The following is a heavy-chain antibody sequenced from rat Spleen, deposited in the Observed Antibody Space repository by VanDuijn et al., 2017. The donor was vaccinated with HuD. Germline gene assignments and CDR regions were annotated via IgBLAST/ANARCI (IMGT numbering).Heavy chain of an antibody. CDR3: ARADVAGLSTDGI. D-gene: IGHD1-2*01. CDR2: IWGNGNT. V-gene: IGHV2-13*01. CDR1: GFSLSSYG. J-gene: IGHJ2*01. Sequence: QVQLKESGPGLVQPSQTLSLTCTVSGFSLSSYGVIWVRQHPGKGLEWMGVIWGNGNTNYNSPLKSRLSISRDTSKSQIYLKMNSLQIEDTATYFCARADVAGLSTDGIWGQGIMVTVSS.